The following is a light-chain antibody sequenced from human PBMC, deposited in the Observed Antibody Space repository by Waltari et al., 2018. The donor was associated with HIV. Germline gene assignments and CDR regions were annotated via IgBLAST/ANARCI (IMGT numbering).Light chain of an antibody. CDR3: AAWDDSLNGPHVV. CDR2: SNN. Sequence: QSVLTQPPSASDTPGQRAAIPCSGSSPDIGSNAANWYQQLPGTAPKLPIYSNNQRPSGVPDRFSGSKSGTSASLAISGLQSEDEADYYCAAWDDSLNGPHVVFGGGTKLTVL. J-gene: IGLJ2*01. CDR1: SPDIGSNA. V-gene: IGLV1-44*01.